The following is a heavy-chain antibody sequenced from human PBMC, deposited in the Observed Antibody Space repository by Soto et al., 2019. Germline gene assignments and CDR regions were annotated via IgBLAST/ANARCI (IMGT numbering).Heavy chain of an antibody. D-gene: IGHD6-13*01. Sequence: SGTLSPTCTVFDASVSNSHFYWGWIGQPPGKGLEWIGSINYSGSTYYNPSLQSRLTISVDTSNYQFSLKLSSVTAADTGVYYCARRWAIAAGRGGWFDPWGQGTLVTVSS. CDR1: DASVSNSHFY. CDR3: ARRWAIAAGRGGWFDP. V-gene: IGHV4-39*01. J-gene: IGHJ5*02. CDR2: INYSGST.